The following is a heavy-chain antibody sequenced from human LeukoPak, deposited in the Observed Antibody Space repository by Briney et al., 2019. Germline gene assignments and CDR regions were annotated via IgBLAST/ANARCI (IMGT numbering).Heavy chain of an antibody. V-gene: IGHV4-34*01. D-gene: IGHD3-10*01. J-gene: IGHJ4*02. Sequence: PSETLSLTCAVYGGSFSGYYWSWIRQPPGKGLEWIGEINHSGSTNYNPSLKSRVTISVDTSKNQFSLKLSSVTAADTAVYYCARGKSLISLVRGVIYWGQGTLVTVSS. CDR1: GGSFSGYY. CDR3: ARGKSLISLVRGVIY. CDR2: INHSGST.